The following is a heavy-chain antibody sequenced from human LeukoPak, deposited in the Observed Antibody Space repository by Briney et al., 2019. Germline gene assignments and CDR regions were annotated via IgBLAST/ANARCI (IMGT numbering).Heavy chain of an antibody. CDR3: AKDRSLLLIAAAGYWFDP. CDR1: GFTFSSYA. D-gene: IGHD6-13*01. Sequence: PGGSLRLSCAASGFTFSSYAMTWVRQAPGKGLEWVSAINGSGGSTYYADSVKGRFTISRDNSKNTLYLQMNSLRAEDTAVYYCAKDRSLLLIAAAGYWFDPWGQGTLVTVPS. V-gene: IGHV3-23*01. J-gene: IGHJ5*02. CDR2: INGSGGST.